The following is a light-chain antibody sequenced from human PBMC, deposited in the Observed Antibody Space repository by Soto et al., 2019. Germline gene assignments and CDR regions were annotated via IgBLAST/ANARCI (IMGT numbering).Light chain of an antibody. CDR1: QSIANF. J-gene: IGKJ1*01. CDR3: MQGIHWPWT. CDR2: KVS. V-gene: IGKV2-30*01. Sequence: MTQSPSPLSASVGDRVTITCREGQSIANFLHWFQQRLGQSPRRXIYKVSSRDSGVPDRGSGRGACTDFTRKISRVEAGDVRVDDCMQGIHWPWTFGQGTQVDIK.